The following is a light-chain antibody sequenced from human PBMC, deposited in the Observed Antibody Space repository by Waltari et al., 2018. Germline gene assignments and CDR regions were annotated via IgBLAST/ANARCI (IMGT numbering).Light chain of an antibody. CDR1: RVGDGF. V-gene: IGLV3-1*01. CDR2: EDS. CDR3: QAWDSGAVV. J-gene: IGLJ3*02. Sequence: SLELSQSPSVSVSPGQTASIICSGERVGDGFVSWYQQRPGQSPVLVIYEDSKRPLGISGRFSGSNSGNTATLTISDTQATDEADFYCQAWDSGAVVFGRGTRLIVL.